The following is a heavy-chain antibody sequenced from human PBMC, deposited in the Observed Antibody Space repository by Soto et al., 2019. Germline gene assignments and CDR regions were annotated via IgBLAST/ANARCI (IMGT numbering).Heavy chain of an antibody. J-gene: IGHJ4*02. CDR2: ISGSGGST. CDR1: GFTFSSYA. Sequence: EVQLLESGGGLVQPGGSLRLSCAASGFTFSSYAMSWVRQAPGKGLEWVSAISGSGGSTYYADSVKGRFTISRDNSKDTLYLQMTSLRAEHTAGYCCGKLIRVPNIAVAGRADYWGQGTLVTVSS. V-gene: IGHV3-23*01. D-gene: IGHD6-19*01. CDR3: GKLIRVPNIAVAGRADY.